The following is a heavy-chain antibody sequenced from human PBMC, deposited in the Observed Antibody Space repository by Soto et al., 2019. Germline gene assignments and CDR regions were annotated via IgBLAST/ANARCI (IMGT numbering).Heavy chain of an antibody. D-gene: IGHD3-16*01. CDR1: GGSISSYY. Sequence: PSETLSLTCSVSGGSISSYYWTWIRQPPGKGLEWIGYIYYSGSTNYNPSLKSRVTISVDTSKNQFSLKLSSVTAADTAVYYCARHEGGYYSGVDVWGQGTTVTVSS. V-gene: IGHV4-59*08. J-gene: IGHJ6*02. CDR2: IYYSGST. CDR3: ARHEGGYYSGVDV.